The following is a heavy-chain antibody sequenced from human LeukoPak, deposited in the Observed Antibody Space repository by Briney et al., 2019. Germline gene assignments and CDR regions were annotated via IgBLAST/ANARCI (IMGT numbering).Heavy chain of an antibody. CDR3: ARHLEQPTAPYFDY. CDR1: GGSISSSSYY. V-gene: IGHV4-39*01. J-gene: IGHJ4*02. D-gene: IGHD6-13*01. Sequence: SETLSLTCTVSGGSISSSSYYWGWIRQPPGKGLEWIGSIYYSGSTYYNPSLKSRVTISVDTSKNQSSLKLSSVTAADTAVYYCARHLEQPTAPYFDYWGQGTLVTVSS. CDR2: IYYSGST.